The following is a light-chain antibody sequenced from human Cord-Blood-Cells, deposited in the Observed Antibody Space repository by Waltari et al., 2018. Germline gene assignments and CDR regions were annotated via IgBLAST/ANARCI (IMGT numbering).Light chain of an antibody. J-gene: IGKJ1*01. V-gene: IGKV3-15*01. Sequence: EIVMTQSPATLSVSTAERATISCRASQSVSSNLAWYQQKPGQAPRLTIYGASTRATGIPARFSGSGSGTEFTLTISSLQSEDFAVYYCQQYNNWPPWTFGQGTKVEIK. CDR3: QQYNNWPPWT. CDR1: QSVSSN. CDR2: GAS.